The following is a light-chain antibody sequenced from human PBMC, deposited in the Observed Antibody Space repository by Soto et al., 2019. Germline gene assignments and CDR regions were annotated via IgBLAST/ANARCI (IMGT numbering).Light chain of an antibody. V-gene: IGLV1-40*01. J-gene: IGLJ1*01. CDR3: AAWDDSLNGRV. CDR1: SSNIGAGYD. CDR2: GNS. Sequence: QAVVTQPPSVSGAPGQRVTISCTGSSSNIGAGYDVHWYQQLPGRAPKLLIHGNSDRPSGVPDRFSGSRSGTSASLAITGLRAEDEADYYCAAWDDSLNGRVFGTGTKVTVL.